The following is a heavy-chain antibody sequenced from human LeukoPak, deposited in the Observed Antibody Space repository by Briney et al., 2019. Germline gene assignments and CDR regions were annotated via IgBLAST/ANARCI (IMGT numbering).Heavy chain of an antibody. Sequence: PGRSLTLSCAASGFTFEDYDMHWVREPPGKGQEWVSGISWNSGSIGYADSGKGRVTISRDNAKNSLYLQMSSLRAEDPALYYCAKGPHSGSYPDYWGQGTLVTVSS. CDR2: ISWNSGSI. CDR3: AKGPHSGSYPDY. CDR1: GFTFEDYD. D-gene: IGHD1-26*01. V-gene: IGHV3-9*01. J-gene: IGHJ4*02.